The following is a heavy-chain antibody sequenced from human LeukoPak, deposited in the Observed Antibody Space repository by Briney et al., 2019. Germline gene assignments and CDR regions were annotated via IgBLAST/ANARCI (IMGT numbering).Heavy chain of an antibody. CDR2: INPSGGST. J-gene: IGHJ4*02. CDR1: GYTFTSYY. CDR3: ARDSPYYYDSSGSAFDY. V-gene: IGHV1-46*01. Sequence: ASVKVSCKASGYTFTSYYMHWVRQAPGQGLEWMGIINPSGGSTSYAQKFQGRVTMTRDTSTSTVYMELSSLRSEDTAVYYCARDSPYYYDSSGSAFDYWGQGTLVTVSS. D-gene: IGHD3-22*01.